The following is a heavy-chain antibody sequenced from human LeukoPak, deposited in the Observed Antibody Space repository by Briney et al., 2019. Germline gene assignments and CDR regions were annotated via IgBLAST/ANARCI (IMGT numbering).Heavy chain of an antibody. CDR1: GFTFSTYN. Sequence: GGSLRLSCAASGFTFSTYNMNWVRQAPGKGLEWVSHITSSSTNIYYADSVKGRFTISRDNPKNTLYLQMNSLRAEDTAVYYCAKDFIAVAARGPRYFDYWGQGTLVTVSS. D-gene: IGHD6-19*01. V-gene: IGHV3-48*01. J-gene: IGHJ4*02. CDR3: AKDFIAVAARGPRYFDY. CDR2: ITSSSTNI.